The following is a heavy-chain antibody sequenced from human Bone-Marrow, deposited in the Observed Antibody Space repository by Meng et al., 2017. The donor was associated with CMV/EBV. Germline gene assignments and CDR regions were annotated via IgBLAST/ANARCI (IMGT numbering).Heavy chain of an antibody. J-gene: IGHJ4*02. Sequence: SETLSLTCAVYGGSFTYYHWRWIRQPPGKGLERIGEINRSGTTKYNPSLKSRVTISVDTSKSQFSLKLSSVTAADTAVYYCARDRGVEGYQLLYWGQGTLVTVSS. D-gene: IGHD2-2*01. CDR3: ARDRGVEGYQLLY. CDR2: INRSGTT. V-gene: IGHV4-34*01. CDR1: GGSFTYYH.